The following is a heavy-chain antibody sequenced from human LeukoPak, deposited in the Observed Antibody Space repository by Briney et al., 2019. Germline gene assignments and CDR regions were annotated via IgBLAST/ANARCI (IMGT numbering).Heavy chain of an antibody. D-gene: IGHD3-10*01. CDR2: INPNSGGT. CDR1: GGAFSSYA. J-gene: IGHJ3*02. V-gene: IGHV1-2*02. Sequence: ASVKVSCKASGGAFSSYAISWVRQAPGQGLEWMGWINPNSGGTNYAQKFQGRVTMARDTSISTAYMELSRLRSDDTAVYYCARLRLLWFGTDAFDIWGQGTMVTVSS. CDR3: ARLRLLWFGTDAFDI.